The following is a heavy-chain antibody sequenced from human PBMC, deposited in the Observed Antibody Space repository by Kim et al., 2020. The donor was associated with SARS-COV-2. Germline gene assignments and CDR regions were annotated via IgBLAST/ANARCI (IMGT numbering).Heavy chain of an antibody. CDR2: ISYDGSNT. J-gene: IGHJ6*02. CDR1: GFNFSAYG. Sequence: GGSLRLSCATSGFNFSAYGFHWVRQAPNKGLEWVAVISYDGSNTLYAPSVKGRLTISRDNSKSTLHLQLNRLRVEDTAVYYCAREVGVSWQTSSYFYGWDVGGQGTTVSVSS. CDR3: AREVGVSWQTSSYFYGWDV. V-gene: IGHV3-30*19. D-gene: IGHD1-26*01.